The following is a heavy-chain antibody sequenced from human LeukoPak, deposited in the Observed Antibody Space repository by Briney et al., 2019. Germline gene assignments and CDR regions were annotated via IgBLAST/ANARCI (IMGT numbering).Heavy chain of an antibody. Sequence: GGSLRLSCAASGFTFRSFAMHWVRQTPGKGLEYVPALRSDGATTYYADSVKGRFIISRDNPKNTLYLQMNSLRVEDTAVYYCVRGATYIYGPFDYWGQGALVTVSS. CDR2: LRSDGATT. J-gene: IGHJ4*02. CDR1: GFTFRSFA. D-gene: IGHD3-10*01. CDR3: VRGATYIYGPFDY. V-gene: IGHV3-64*02.